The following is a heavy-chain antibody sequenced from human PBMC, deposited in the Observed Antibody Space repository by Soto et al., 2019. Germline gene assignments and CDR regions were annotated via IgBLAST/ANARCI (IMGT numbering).Heavy chain of an antibody. CDR1: GFTFSNAW. CDR2: IKSKTDGGTT. Sequence: EVQLVESGGGLVKPGGSLRLSCAASGFTFSNAWMNWVRQAPGKGLEWVGRIKSKTDGGTTDYAAPVKGRFTISRDDSKNTLYLQMNSLKTEDTAVYYCTTDPYSTNTPSYCSGGSCRPRGYWGQGTLVTVSS. V-gene: IGHV3-15*07. J-gene: IGHJ4*02. CDR3: TTDPYSTNTPSYCSGGSCRPRGY. D-gene: IGHD2-15*01.